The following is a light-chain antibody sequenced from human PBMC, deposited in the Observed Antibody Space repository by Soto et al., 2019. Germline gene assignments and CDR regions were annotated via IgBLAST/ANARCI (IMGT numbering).Light chain of an antibody. CDR1: QSVRSY. Sequence: EIVLTQSPVTLSLSPVERATLSCRASQSVRSYLAWYQQKPGQAPRLLIYDASNRATGIPARFSGSGSGTDFTLTISSLEPEDFAVYYCQQRSNWLTFGGGTKVDI. J-gene: IGKJ4*01. V-gene: IGKV3-11*01. CDR3: QQRSNWLT. CDR2: DAS.